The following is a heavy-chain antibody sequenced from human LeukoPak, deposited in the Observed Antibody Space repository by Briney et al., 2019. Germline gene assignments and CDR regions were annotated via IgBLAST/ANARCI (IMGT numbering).Heavy chain of an antibody. Sequence: PSETLSLTCTVSSGSISSYYWSWIRQPPGKGLEWIGYIYYSGSTNYNPSLKSRVTISVDTSKNQFSLKLSSVTAADTAVYYCARGGTYYYDSSEFDPWGQGTLVTVSS. V-gene: IGHV4-59*01. J-gene: IGHJ5*02. CDR3: ARGGTYYYDSSEFDP. CDR1: SGSISSYY. D-gene: IGHD3-22*01. CDR2: IYYSGST.